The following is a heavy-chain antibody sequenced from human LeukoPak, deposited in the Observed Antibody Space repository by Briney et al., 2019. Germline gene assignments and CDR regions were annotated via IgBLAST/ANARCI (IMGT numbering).Heavy chain of an antibody. D-gene: IGHD1-26*01. V-gene: IGHV4-61*01. CDR2: IYYSGST. CDR3: ARDRREVADAFDI. CDR1: GGSISSTTYY. J-gene: IGHJ3*02. Sequence: SETLSLTCTVSGGSISSTTYYWGWIRQPPGKGLEWIGYIYYSGSTNYNPSLKSRVTISVDTSKNQFSLKLSSVTAADTAVYYCARDRREVADAFDIWGQGTMVTVSS.